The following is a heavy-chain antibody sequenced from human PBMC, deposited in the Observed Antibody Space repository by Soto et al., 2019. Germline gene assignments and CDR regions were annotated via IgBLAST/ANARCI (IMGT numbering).Heavy chain of an antibody. D-gene: IGHD5-18*01. J-gene: IGHJ4*02. CDR3: ARQIYGSDTGAKLQYYFDS. Sequence: PGESQRISWKGAAYSSAGYCIGWVRQKQARGLEWMGRSDPSDSQTYYSPSFRGHVTISATKSITTVFLQWSSLRASDTAMYYCARQIYGSDTGAKLQYYFDSWGQGTPVTVTS. V-gene: IGHV5-10-1*01. CDR1: AYSSAGYC. CDR2: SDPSDSQT.